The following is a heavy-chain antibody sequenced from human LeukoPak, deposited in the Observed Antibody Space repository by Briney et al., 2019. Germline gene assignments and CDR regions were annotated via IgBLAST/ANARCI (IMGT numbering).Heavy chain of an antibody. CDR2: IYTSGIT. Sequence: SETLSLTCTVSGVSISAYYWTWIRQPAGKGLEWIGRIYTSGITNYNPSLESRLTMSLDTSKNQISLRLSSVTAADTAVYYCARKEGDFWGQGTLVTVSS. CDR3: ARKEGDF. J-gene: IGHJ4*02. CDR1: GVSISAYY. V-gene: IGHV4-4*07.